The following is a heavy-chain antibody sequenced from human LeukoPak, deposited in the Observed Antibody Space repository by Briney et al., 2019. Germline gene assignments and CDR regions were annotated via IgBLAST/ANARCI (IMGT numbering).Heavy chain of an antibody. V-gene: IGHV4-59*01. CDR2: IYYGGST. Sequence: SETLSLTCTVSGGSISSYYWSWIRQPPGKGLEWIGYIYYGGSTNYNPPLKSRVTISVDTSKNQFSLKLSSVTAADTAVYYCAREGGYCGGDCYSGLDCWGQGTLVTVSS. J-gene: IGHJ4*02. D-gene: IGHD2-21*02. CDR1: GGSISSYY. CDR3: AREGGYCGGDCYSGLDC.